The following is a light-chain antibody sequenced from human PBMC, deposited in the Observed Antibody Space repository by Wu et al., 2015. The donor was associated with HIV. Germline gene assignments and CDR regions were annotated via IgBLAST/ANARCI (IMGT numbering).Light chain of an antibody. J-gene: IGKJ4*01. CDR2: DAS. V-gene: IGKV3-11*01. CDR1: QSVTTY. CDR3: QQRSNWPPT. Sequence: EIVLTQSPATLSLSPGERATLSCRASQSVTTYLAWYQQKPGQAPRLLIYDASNRAAGIPARFSGSGSGTDFTLTISSLEPGDFALYYCQQRSNWPPTFGGGTNGGDQT.